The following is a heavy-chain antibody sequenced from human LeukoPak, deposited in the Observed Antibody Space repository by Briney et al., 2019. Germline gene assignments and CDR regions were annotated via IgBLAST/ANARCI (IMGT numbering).Heavy chain of an antibody. V-gene: IGHV3-30*04. CDR1: GFTFSSYA. D-gene: IGHD3-3*01. CDR3: ASAFGVVILASGDY. CDR2: ISYDGSNK. J-gene: IGHJ4*02. Sequence: GGSLRLSCAASGFTFSSYAMHWVRQAPGKGLEWVAVISYDGSNKYYADSVKGRFTISRDNSKNTLYLQMNGLRAEDTAVYYCASAFGVVILASGDYWGQGTLVTVSS.